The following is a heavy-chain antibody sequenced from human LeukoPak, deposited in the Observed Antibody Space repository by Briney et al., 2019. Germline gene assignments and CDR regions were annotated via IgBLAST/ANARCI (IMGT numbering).Heavy chain of an antibody. J-gene: IGHJ5*02. D-gene: IGHD3-10*01. CDR1: GGSISSYY. CDR2: IFYSGST. V-gene: IGHV4-59*01. CDR3: ARGGGGSGSFIRLDP. Sequence: SETLSLTCTVSGGSISSYYWSWIRQPPGKGLEWMGYIFYSGSTNYNPSLESRVIVSVDTSKNQFSLKLSSLTAADTAVYYCARGGGGSGSFIRLDPWGQGTLVTVSS.